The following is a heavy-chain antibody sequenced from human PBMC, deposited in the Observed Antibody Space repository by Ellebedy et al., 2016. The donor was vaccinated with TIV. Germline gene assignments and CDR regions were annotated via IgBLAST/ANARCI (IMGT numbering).Heavy chain of an antibody. D-gene: IGHD6-13*01. CDR3: AKLGGISSWYADY. Sequence: GESLKISCAASGFTFSTYWMNWVRQAPGKGLEWVANIKQDGGEKYYVDSVKGRFTISRDNAKNSLYLQMNSLRAEDTAVYYCAKLGGISSWYADYWGQGTLVTVSS. V-gene: IGHV3-7*03. CDR2: IKQDGGEK. CDR1: GFTFSTYW. J-gene: IGHJ4*02.